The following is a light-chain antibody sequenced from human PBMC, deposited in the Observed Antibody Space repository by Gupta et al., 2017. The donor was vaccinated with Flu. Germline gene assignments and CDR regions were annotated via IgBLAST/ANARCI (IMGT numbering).Light chain of an antibody. V-gene: IGLV2-14*01. CDR2: EVS. J-gene: IGLJ1*01. CDR1: SSDVGGYNY. CDR3: SSYTSSSTLGV. Sequence: HSALTHPPPVSGSPGHPITIACIGPSSDVGGYNYVSWYQQHPGKAPKFIIYEVSNRPSGVSNRFSGSKSGNTASLTISGLQAEDEADYYCSSYTSSSTLGVFGTGTKVTVL.